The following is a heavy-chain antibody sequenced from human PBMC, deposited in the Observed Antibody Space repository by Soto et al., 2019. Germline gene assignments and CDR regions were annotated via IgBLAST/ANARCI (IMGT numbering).Heavy chain of an antibody. J-gene: IGHJ4*02. V-gene: IGHV3-23*01. D-gene: IGHD3-10*01. CDR2: VGRFGNT. CDR3: AKEGRLRSPAGDYFDS. CDR1: GFSFPDYD. Sequence: EVQLLESGGGLVQPGGSLRLSCAASGFSFPDYDMNWVRQTPGKGLEWVAAVGRFGNTYYRDSVRGRFTISRDDSRNTVYLQMNRLRVEDTAVYFCAKEGRLRSPAGDYFDSWAQGSLVTVSS.